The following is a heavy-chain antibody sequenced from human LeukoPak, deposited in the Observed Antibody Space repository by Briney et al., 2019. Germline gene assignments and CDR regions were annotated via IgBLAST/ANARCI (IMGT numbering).Heavy chain of an antibody. J-gene: IGHJ4*02. CDR1: GFTFDDYG. CDR3: ARSLYSSSWYGSDY. Sequence: PGGSLRLSCAASGFTFDDYGMSWVRQAPGKGLEWVSDINWNGGSTGYADSVKGRFTISRDNAKNSLYLQMNSLRAEDTALYYCARSLYSSSWYGSDYWGQGTLVTVSS. V-gene: IGHV3-20*04. CDR2: INWNGGST. D-gene: IGHD6-13*01.